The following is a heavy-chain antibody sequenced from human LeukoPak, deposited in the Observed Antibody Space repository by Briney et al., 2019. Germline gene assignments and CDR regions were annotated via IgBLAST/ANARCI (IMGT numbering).Heavy chain of an antibody. CDR3: ARGLSVTTFYYYGMDV. J-gene: IGHJ6*02. Sequence: ASVKVSCKASGYTFTSHDINWVRQATGQGLEWMGWMNPNSGNTGYAQKFQGRVTMTRNTSISTAYMELSSLRSEDTAVYYCARGLSVTTFYYYGMDVWGQGTTVTVSS. CDR1: GYTFTSHD. V-gene: IGHV1-8*01. CDR2: MNPNSGNT. D-gene: IGHD4-17*01.